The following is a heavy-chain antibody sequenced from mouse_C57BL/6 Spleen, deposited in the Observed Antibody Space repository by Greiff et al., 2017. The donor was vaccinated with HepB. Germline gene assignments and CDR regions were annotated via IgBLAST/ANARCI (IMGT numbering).Heavy chain of an antibody. J-gene: IGHJ4*01. D-gene: IGHD4-1*01. V-gene: IGHV1-7*01. CDR3: AGEKLTEPLYYYAMDY. CDR1: GYTFTSYW. Sequence: VQLQQSGAELAKPGASVKLSCKASGYTFTSYWMNWVKQRPGQGLEWIGYINPSSGYTKYNQKFKDKATLTADKSSSTAYMELRSLTYEDSAVYYCAGEKLTEPLYYYAMDYWGQGTSVTVSS. CDR2: INPSSGYT.